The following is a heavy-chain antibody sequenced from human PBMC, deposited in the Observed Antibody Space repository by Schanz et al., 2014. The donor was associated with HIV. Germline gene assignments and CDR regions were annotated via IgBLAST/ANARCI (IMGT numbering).Heavy chain of an antibody. V-gene: IGHV3-23*04. CDR1: GFTFSSYS. CDR3: AKPEYDSRGNSQSHFDY. J-gene: IGHJ4*02. Sequence: EQLVESGGGVVQPGRSLRLSCAASGFTFSSYSMNWVRQAPGKGLEWVSSISESGGRSYYADSVNGRFTISRDNSKNTLYLQMTTLRTEDTAVYYCAKPEYDSRGNSQSHFDYWGQGTLVTVSS. CDR2: ISESGGRS. D-gene: IGHD3-22*01.